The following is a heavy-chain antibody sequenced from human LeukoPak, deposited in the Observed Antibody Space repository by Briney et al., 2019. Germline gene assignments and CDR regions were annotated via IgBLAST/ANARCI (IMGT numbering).Heavy chain of an antibody. Sequence: PGGSLRLSCAGSGFSFDDYAMNWVRLPPGKGLEWVSGISWNSGTIDYADSVKGRFTISRDNAKNSLYLQMNSLRAEDTALYYCAKVHYGSGKTGNWYFDLWGRGTLVTVSS. CDR2: ISWNSGTI. V-gene: IGHV3-9*01. J-gene: IGHJ2*01. CDR3: AKVHYGSGKTGNWYFDL. D-gene: IGHD3-10*01. CDR1: GFSFDDYA.